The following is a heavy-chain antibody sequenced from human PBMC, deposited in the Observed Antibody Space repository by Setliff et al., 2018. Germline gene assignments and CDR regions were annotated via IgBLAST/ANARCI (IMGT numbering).Heavy chain of an antibody. CDR1: GLSYSNYW. CDR3: FGAGTCSY. Sequence: GGSLRLSCTASGLSYSNYWVSWVRQAPGKGLEWLASINPHGSGKYYADSVKGRFTISRDNARNSLSLQMNSLRTEDTAVYYCFGAGTCSYWGQGTLVTVSS. J-gene: IGHJ4*02. D-gene: IGHD3-10*01. V-gene: IGHV3-7*01. CDR2: INPHGSGK.